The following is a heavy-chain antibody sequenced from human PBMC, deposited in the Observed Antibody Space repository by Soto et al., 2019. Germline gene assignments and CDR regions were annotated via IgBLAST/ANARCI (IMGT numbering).Heavy chain of an antibody. Sequence: PSETLSLTCTVSGGSISSSSYYCGWIRQPPGKGLEWIGYIYYSVSTNYNPSLKSRVTISVDTSKNQFSLKLSSVTAADTAVYYCARDNRYCTNGVCSYLEYWGQGTMVTVSS. CDR2: IYYSVST. CDR3: ARDNRYCTNGVCSYLEY. D-gene: IGHD2-8*01. V-gene: IGHV4-61*01. J-gene: IGHJ4*02. CDR1: GGSISSSSYY.